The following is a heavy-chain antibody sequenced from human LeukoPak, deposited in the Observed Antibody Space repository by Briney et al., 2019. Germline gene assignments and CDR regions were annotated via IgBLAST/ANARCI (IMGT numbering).Heavy chain of an antibody. D-gene: IGHD5-18*01. CDR2: IYYSGST. J-gene: IGHJ4*02. Sequence: SETLSLTCTVSGGSISSSSYYWGWIRQPPGKGLEWIGSIYYSGSTYYNPSLKSRVTMSVDTSKNQFSLKLSSVTAADTAVYYCARSVGYSYGTDYWGQGTLVTVSS. V-gene: IGHV4-39*07. CDR1: GGSISSSSYY. CDR3: ARSVGYSYGTDY.